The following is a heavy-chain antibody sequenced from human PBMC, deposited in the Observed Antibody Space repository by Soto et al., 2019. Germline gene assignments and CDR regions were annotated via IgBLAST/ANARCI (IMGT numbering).Heavy chain of an antibody. CDR3: ARDGPSYYGSGRYYNAAYYYGMDV. V-gene: IGHV3-7*01. CDR2: IKQDGSEK. J-gene: IGHJ6*02. Sequence: GGSLRLSCAASGFTFSSYWMSWVRQAPGKGLEWVANIKQDGSEKYYVDSVKGRFTISRDNAKNSLYLQMNSLRAEDTAVYYCARDGPSYYGSGRYYNAAYYYGMDVWGQGTTVTVSS. CDR1: GFTFSSYW. D-gene: IGHD3-10*01.